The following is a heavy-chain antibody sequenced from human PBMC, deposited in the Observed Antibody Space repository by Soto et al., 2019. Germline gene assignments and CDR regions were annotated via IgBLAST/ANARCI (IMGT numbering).Heavy chain of an antibody. CDR2: MLYSGLI. V-gene: IGHV4-39*01. D-gene: IGHD2-15*01. J-gene: IGHJ6*02. Sequence: SETLSLTCSVSGYSVSSSDYYWAWIRQPPGKGLEWIGSMLYSGLIYYNPSLKSRVTLSVDTSKNQFPVRLNSVTASDTAVYYCAPLSVSLSGPYGIHVWGQGTTVTVSS. CDR3: APLSVSLSGPYGIHV. CDR1: GYSVSSSDYY.